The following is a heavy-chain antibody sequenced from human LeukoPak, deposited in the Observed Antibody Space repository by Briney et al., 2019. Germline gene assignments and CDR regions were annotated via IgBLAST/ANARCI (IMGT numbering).Heavy chain of an antibody. Sequence: ASVKVSCKASGYTFTGYYMHWVRQAPGQGLEWMGWINPNSGGTNYAQKFQGRVTMTRDTSISTAYMELSRLRSDDTAVYYSAASYGDYVLYFQHWGQGTLVTVSS. J-gene: IGHJ1*01. D-gene: IGHD4-17*01. CDR1: GYTFTGYY. CDR3: AASYGDYVLYFQH. V-gene: IGHV1-2*02. CDR2: INPNSGGT.